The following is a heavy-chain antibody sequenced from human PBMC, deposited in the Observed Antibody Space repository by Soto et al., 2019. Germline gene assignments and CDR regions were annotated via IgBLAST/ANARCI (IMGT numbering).Heavy chain of an antibody. Sequence: QVPLVQSGAEVKKPGASVKVSCKASGYTFTSYVMHWVRQAPGQRLERMGWINAGNGNTKYSQKFQGRVTITRDTSASTAYMELSSLRSEDTAVDYCARGPMTRVRGDYMDVWGKGSTVTVSS. V-gene: IGHV1-3*01. CDR2: INAGNGNT. CDR3: ARGPMTRVRGDYMDV. J-gene: IGHJ6*03. CDR1: GYTFTSYV. D-gene: IGHD3-10*01.